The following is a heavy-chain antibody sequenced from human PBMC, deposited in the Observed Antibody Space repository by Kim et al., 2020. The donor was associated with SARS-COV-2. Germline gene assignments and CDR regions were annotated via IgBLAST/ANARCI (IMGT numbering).Heavy chain of an antibody. Sequence: SETLSLTCTVSGGSISSSSYYWGWIRQPPGKGLEWIGSIYYSGSTYYNPSLKSRVTISVDTSKNQFSLKLSSVTAADTAVYYCARDLSSGYGSRRDYYYYGMDVWGQGTTVTVSS. J-gene: IGHJ6*02. CDR2: IYYSGST. CDR1: GGSISSSSYY. V-gene: IGHV4-39*07. D-gene: IGHD3-9*01. CDR3: ARDLSSGYGSRRDYYYYGMDV.